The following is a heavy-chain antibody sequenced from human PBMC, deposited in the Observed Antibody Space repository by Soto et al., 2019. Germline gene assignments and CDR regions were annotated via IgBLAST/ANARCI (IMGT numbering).Heavy chain of an antibody. CDR3: AREAAAGTYGMDV. J-gene: IGHJ6*02. Sequence: GASVKVSCKASGGTFSSYAISWVRQAPGQGLEWMGGIIPIFGTANYAQKFQGRVTITADESTSTAYMELSSLRSEDTAVYYCAREAAAGTYGMDVWGQGTTVTVSS. CDR1: GGTFSSYA. V-gene: IGHV1-69*13. D-gene: IGHD6-13*01. CDR2: IIPIFGTA.